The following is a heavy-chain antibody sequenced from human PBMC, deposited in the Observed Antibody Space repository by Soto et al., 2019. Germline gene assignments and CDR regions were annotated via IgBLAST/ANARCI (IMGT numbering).Heavy chain of an antibody. CDR2: IRSKTNSYAT. D-gene: IGHD6-19*01. V-gene: IGHV3-73*02. J-gene: IGHJ4*02. Sequence: EGQLVESGGGLVQPGGSLKLSCAASGFTFGGSAMHWVGQASGKGLEWVGHIRSKTNSYATAYAESVKGRFTISRDDSMNTAYLQMNSLKTEDTAVYFCTRQTDAVQWLVVPTDYNFDYWGQGTLVTVSS. CDR3: TRQTDAVQWLVVPTDYNFDY. CDR1: GFTFGGSA.